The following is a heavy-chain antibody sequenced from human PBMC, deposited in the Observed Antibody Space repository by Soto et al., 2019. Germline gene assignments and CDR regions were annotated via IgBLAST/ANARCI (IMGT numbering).Heavy chain of an antibody. CDR1: GGSISSGGYY. D-gene: IGHD6-19*01. CDR2: IYYSGST. J-gene: IGHJ5*01. Sequence: SETLSLTCTVSGGSISSGGYYWSWIRQHPGKGLEWIGYIYYSGSTYYNPSLRSRVTISVDTSKNQFSLKLSSVTAADTAVYYCARAHGGGWYRNWFDSWGQGTLVNVSS. V-gene: IGHV4-31*03. CDR3: ARAHGGGWYRNWFDS.